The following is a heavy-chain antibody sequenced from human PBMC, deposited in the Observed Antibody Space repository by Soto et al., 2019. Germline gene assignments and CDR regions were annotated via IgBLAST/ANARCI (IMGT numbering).Heavy chain of an antibody. D-gene: IGHD3-22*01. CDR1: GYTFTSYA. V-gene: IGHV1-3*01. CDR3: ASWSYYYDSSGYFAFDI. CDR2: INAGNGNT. J-gene: IGHJ3*02. Sequence: QVQLVQSGAEVKKPGASVKVSCKASGYTFTSYAMHWVRQAPGQRLEWMGWINAGNGNTKYSQKFQGRVTITRDTSASTAYMELSSLRSEDTAVYYCASWSYYYDSSGYFAFDIWGQGTMVTVSS.